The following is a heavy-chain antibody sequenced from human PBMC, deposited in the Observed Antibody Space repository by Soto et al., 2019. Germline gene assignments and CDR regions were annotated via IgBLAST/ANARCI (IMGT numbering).Heavy chain of an antibody. CDR3: ARAPRWDGGDYGMDV. D-gene: IGHD2-21*01. CDR2: INSDGSST. V-gene: IGHV3-74*01. J-gene: IGHJ6*02. CDR1: GFTFSSYW. Sequence: GGSLRLSCAASGFTFSSYWMHWVRQAPGKGLVWVSRINSDGSSTSYADSVKGRFTISRDNAKNTLSLHMNSLRAEDTAVYYCARAPRWDGGDYGMDVWGQGTTVTVSS.